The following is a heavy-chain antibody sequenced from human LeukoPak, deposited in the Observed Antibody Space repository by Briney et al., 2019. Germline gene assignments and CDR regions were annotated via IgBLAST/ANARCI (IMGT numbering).Heavy chain of an antibody. Sequence: PSETLSLTCTVSGGSISSYYWSWIRQPPGKGLEWIGYIYYSGSTNYNPSPKSRVTISVDTSKNQFSLKLSSVTAADTAVYYCARGAAMVGYWGQGTLVIVSS. J-gene: IGHJ4*02. CDR2: IYYSGST. V-gene: IGHV4-59*01. D-gene: IGHD5-18*01. CDR1: GGSISSYY. CDR3: ARGAAMVGY.